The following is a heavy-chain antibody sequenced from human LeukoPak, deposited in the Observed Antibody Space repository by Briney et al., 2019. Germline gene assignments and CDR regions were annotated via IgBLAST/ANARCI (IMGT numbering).Heavy chain of an antibody. Sequence: GGSLRLSCEGSGFTFSNYWMGWVRQAPGKGLQWVANIKTDGSEKYYVDAVKGRFTISRDNAKNSRYLQMNSLRAEATAVYYCATYSSLNRREFQYWGQGTLLTVSS. D-gene: IGHD6-19*01. CDR2: IKTDGSEK. V-gene: IGHV3-7*01. CDR1: GFTFSNYW. CDR3: ATYSSLNRREFQY. J-gene: IGHJ1*01.